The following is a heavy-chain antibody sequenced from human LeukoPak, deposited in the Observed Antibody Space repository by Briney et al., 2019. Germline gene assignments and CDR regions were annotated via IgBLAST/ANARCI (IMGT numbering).Heavy chain of an antibody. J-gene: IGHJ4*02. D-gene: IGHD3-22*01. CDR3: ARVQGYYYDSSGYKETYFDY. CDR2: ISAYNGNT. V-gene: IGHV1-18*01. CDR1: GYTFTSYG. Sequence: GASVKVSCKASGYTFTSYGISWVRQAPGQGLEWMGWISAYNGNTNYAQKLQGRVTMTTDTSTSTAYMELRSLRSDDTAVYYCARVQGYYYDSSGYKETYFDYWGQGTLVTVSS.